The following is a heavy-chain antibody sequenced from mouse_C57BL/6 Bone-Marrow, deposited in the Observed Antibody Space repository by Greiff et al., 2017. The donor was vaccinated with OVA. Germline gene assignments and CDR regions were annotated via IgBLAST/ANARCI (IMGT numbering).Heavy chain of an antibody. CDR2: IYPRSGNT. D-gene: IGHD1-1*01. CDR1: GYTFTSYG. Sequence: VQLQQSGAELARPGASVKLSCKASGYTFTSYGLSWVKQRTGQGLEWIGEIYPRSGNTYYNEKFKGKATLTADKSSSTAYMELRSLTSEDSAVYFCARDLYYYGSAWFAYWGQGTLVTVSA. CDR3: ARDLYYYGSAWFAY. J-gene: IGHJ3*01. V-gene: IGHV1-81*01.